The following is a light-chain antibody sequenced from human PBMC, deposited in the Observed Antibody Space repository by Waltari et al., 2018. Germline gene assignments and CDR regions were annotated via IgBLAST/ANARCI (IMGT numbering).Light chain of an antibody. CDR2: WTS. CDR1: HNVLYRSNTKNY. V-gene: IGKV4-1*01. J-gene: IGKJ2*01. CDR3: QQYYTTPHP. Sequence: DIVMTQSPESLAVSLGERATLNCKSSHNVLYRSNTKNYLAWYQHKPGQPPKLLIYWTSTRESGVPDRFRGSGSGTDFTLTISSLQAEDVAVYYCQQYYTTPHPFGQGTKLEIK.